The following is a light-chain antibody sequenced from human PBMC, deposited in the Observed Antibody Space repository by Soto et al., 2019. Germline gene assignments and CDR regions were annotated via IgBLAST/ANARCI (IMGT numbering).Light chain of an antibody. Sequence: DIVMTQSPLSLPVTPGEPASISCRSSQSLLQTNGNTYLDWYLQKPGQSPQLLISLVNNRASGVPDRFSGSGSGTDFTLKISRVEAEDVGVYYCLQALQTPFTFGGGTKVDIK. J-gene: IGKJ4*01. CDR2: LVN. V-gene: IGKV2-28*01. CDR3: LQALQTPFT. CDR1: QSLLQTNGNTY.